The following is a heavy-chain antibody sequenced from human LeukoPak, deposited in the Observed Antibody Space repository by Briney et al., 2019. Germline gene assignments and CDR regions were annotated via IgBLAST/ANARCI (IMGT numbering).Heavy chain of an antibody. Sequence: PSETLSLTCTVSGGSISSGGYYWSWIRQHPGKGLEWIGYIYYSGSTYYNPSLKSRVTISVDTSKNQFALKPSSVTAADTAVYYCASSSNYIWGSSSWGQGTLVTVSS. V-gene: IGHV4-31*03. CDR3: ASSSNYIWGSSS. J-gene: IGHJ5*02. D-gene: IGHD3-16*01. CDR1: GGSISSGGYY. CDR2: IYYSGST.